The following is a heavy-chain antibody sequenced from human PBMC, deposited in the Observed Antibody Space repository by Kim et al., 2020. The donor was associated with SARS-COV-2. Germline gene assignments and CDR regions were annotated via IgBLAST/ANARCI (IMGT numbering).Heavy chain of an antibody. D-gene: IGHD2-2*01. J-gene: IGHJ4*02. Sequence: YAQKVQGRVTITADDSTSTAYMELSSLRSEDTAVYYCANRLGYCSSTSCLWGQGTLVTVSS. CDR3: ANRLGYCSSTSCL. V-gene: IGHV1-69*01.